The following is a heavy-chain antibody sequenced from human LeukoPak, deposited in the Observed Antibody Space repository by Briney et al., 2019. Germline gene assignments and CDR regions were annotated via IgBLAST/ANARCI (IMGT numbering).Heavy chain of an antibody. CDR1: GFTFSSYA. Sequence: PGGSLRLSCAASGFTFSSYAMSWVRQAPGWGLEWVSAIFRSGSTTYYADSVKGRFTISRDNSKNTLYLQMNGLRVEDTAVYYCAKYHSGIWVTDYWGQGTLVTVSS. D-gene: IGHD6-19*01. CDR2: IFRSGSTT. V-gene: IGHV3-23*05. CDR3: AKYHSGIWVTDY. J-gene: IGHJ4*02.